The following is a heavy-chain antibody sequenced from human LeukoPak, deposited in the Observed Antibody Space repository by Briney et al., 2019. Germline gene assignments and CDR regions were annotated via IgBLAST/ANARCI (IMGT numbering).Heavy chain of an antibody. CDR2: TRDKRRGYTT. CDR3: ARDGAEGDNSAFDI. Sequence: HPGGSLRLSCAASGVTLSDHHMDWVRQAPGKGLEWVGRTRDKRRGYTTEYAASVKGRFTISRDDSNTLVYLQMNSLKTEDTAVYFCARDGAEGDNSAFDIWGQGTVVTVSS. CDR1: GVTLSDHH. V-gene: IGHV3-72*01. D-gene: IGHD3-22*01. J-gene: IGHJ3*02.